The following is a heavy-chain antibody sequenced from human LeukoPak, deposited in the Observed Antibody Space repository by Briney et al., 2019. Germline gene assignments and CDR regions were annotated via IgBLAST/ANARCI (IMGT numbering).Heavy chain of an antibody. CDR2: ISSSSSTI. CDR3: ARSFSDFWNGYHYYYYYYMDV. Sequence: GGSLRLSCAASGFTFSSYSMNWVRQAPGKGLEWVSYISSSSSTIYYADSVKGRFTISRDNGKNSLYLQMNSLRAEDTAAYYCARSFSDFWNGYHYYYYYYMDVWGKGTTVTVSS. CDR1: GFTFSSYS. V-gene: IGHV3-48*01. J-gene: IGHJ6*03. D-gene: IGHD3-3*01.